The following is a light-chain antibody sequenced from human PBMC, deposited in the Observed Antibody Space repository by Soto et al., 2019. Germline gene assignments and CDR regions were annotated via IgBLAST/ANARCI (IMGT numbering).Light chain of an antibody. CDR2: DAS. Sequence: TNSPVTLSLYKEERATLSCRASQSVSSYLAWYQQKPGQAPRLLIYDASNRATGIPARFSGSGSGTDFTLTISILEPEDFAVYYCQQRSNGPLITFCHVTRLEVK. J-gene: IGKJ5*01. V-gene: IGKV3-11*01. CDR1: QSVSSY. CDR3: QQRSNGPLIT.